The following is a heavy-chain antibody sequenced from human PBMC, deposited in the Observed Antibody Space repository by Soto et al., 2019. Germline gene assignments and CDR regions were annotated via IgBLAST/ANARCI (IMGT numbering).Heavy chain of an antibody. V-gene: IGHV4-31*03. CDR2: IYYSGST. Sequence: SETLSLTCTVSGGSISSGGYYWSWIRQHPGKGLEWIGYIYYSGSTYYNPSLKSRVTISVDTSKNQFSLKLSSVTAADTAVYYCARKPGDYDVWSGYTSNWFGPWGQGTLVNVPS. J-gene: IGHJ5*02. CDR3: ARKPGDYDVWSGYTSNWFGP. CDR1: GGSISSGGYY. D-gene: IGHD3-3*01.